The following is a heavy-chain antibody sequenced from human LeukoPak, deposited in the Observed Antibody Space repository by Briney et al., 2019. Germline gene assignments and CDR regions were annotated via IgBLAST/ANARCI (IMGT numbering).Heavy chain of an antibody. V-gene: IGHV4-4*07. J-gene: IGHJ5*02. D-gene: IGHD6-13*01. CDR2: IYTSGGT. Sequence: SETLSLTCTVSGGSISSYYWSWIRQPAGKGLEWIGRIYTSGGTNYNPSLKSRVTMSVDTSKNQFSLKLSSVTAADTAVYYCARVGSSRYSGWFDPWGQGTLVTVSS. CDR3: ARVGSSRYSGWFDP. CDR1: GGSISSYY.